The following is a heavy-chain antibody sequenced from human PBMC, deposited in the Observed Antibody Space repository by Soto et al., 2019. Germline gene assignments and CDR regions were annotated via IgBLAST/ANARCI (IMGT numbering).Heavy chain of an antibody. CDR1: NGSITNDNW. V-gene: IGHV4-4*02. Sequence: QVQLQESGPGLVKPSGTLSLTCAVSNGSITNDNWWSCVRQAPGKGLEWIGDIYHTGSTNYNPSLKSRVIISIDTAKHNSSLRLSSVTAASTAVYYCARIWGALAKSAGWFCPWGQGTLVTISS. CDR3: ARIWGALAKSAGWFCP. J-gene: IGHJ5*02. CDR2: IYHTGST. D-gene: IGHD3-16*01.